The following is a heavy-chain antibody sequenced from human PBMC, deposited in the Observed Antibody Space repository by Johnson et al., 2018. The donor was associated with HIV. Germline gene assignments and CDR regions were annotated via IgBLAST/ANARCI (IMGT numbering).Heavy chain of an antibody. J-gene: IGHJ3*02. Sequence: EVQLVESGGGVVRPGGSLRLSCAASGFTVSSNYMSWVRQAPGKGLEWVSVIYSGGTTYYADSVKGRFTISRDNSKNTLYLQMNSLRAGDTAVYYCARDPDVTPGAFDIWGQGTMVTVSS. CDR1: GFTVSSNY. V-gene: IGHV3-66*01. CDR3: ARDPDVTPGAFDI. CDR2: IYSGGTT. D-gene: IGHD2-15*01.